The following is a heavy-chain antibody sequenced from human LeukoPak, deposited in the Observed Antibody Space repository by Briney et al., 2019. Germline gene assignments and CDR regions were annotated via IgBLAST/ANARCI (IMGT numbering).Heavy chain of an antibody. D-gene: IGHD4-17*01. CDR3: ASNDYRDEGIDS. CDR2: IKEDGSQK. CDR1: GFTFSTYW. Sequence: GGSLRLSCAASGFTFSTYWMSWVRQAPGKGLEWVANIKEDGSQKKYLDSVKGRFTISRDNAKNSLYLQMNSLRAEDTAVYYCASNDYRDEGIDSWGQGTLVTVSS. J-gene: IGHJ4*02. V-gene: IGHV3-7*03.